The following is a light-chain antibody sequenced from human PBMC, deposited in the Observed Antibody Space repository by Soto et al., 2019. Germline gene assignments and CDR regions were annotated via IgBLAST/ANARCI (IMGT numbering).Light chain of an antibody. Sequence: EIVLTQSPGTLSLSPGERATLSCRASQSISSTYLAWYRQKPGQAPRLLIYAASSRATGIPDRFSGSGSGTDFTLTIGRLEPEDFAGDYCQQYYASSWTFGQGTRVEIK. CDR3: QQYYASSWT. CDR1: QSISSTY. CDR2: AAS. V-gene: IGKV3-20*01. J-gene: IGKJ1*01.